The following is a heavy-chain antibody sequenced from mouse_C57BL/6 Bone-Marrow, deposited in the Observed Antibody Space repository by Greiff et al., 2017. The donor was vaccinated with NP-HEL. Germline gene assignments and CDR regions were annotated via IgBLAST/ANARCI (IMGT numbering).Heavy chain of an antibody. J-gene: IGHJ4*01. CDR2: INPSSGYT. D-gene: IGHD4-1*02. CDR3: ARYRASTGTRAMDY. Sequence: VQLQQSGAELAKPGASVKLSCKASGYTFTSYWMHWVKQRPGQGLEWIGYINPSSGYTKYNQKFKDKATLIADKSSSTAYMQLSSLTYEDSAVYYCARYRASTGTRAMDYWGQGTSVTVSS. V-gene: IGHV1-7*01. CDR1: GYTFTSYW.